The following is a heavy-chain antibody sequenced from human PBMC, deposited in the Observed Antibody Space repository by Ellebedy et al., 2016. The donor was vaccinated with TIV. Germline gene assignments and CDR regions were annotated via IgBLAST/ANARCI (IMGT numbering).Heavy chain of an antibody. D-gene: IGHD1-1*01. CDR2: IYYSGST. V-gene: IGHV4-59*08. CDR1: GGSISSYY. Sequence: SETLSLTCTVSGGSISSYYWNWIRQPPGKGLEWIGYIYYSGSTNYNPSLKSRVTISVDTSKNQFSLRLNSVTAADTAVYFCARVHWNDIPYYAMDVWGQGTTVTVFS. CDR3: ARVHWNDIPYYAMDV. J-gene: IGHJ6*02.